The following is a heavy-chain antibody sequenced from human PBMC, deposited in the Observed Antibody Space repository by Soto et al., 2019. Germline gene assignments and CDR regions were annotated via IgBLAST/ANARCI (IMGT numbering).Heavy chain of an antibody. D-gene: IGHD2-15*01. CDR2: ISSSSSYI. Sequence: GXSLRLSCAASGFTFSSYSLNWFRQAPVKGLEWVSSISSSSSYIYYADSVKGRFTISRDNAKNSLYLQMNSLRAEDTAVYYCAPSGYCSGGSCSDFDYWGQGTLVTVSS. J-gene: IGHJ4*02. CDR1: GFTFSSYS. V-gene: IGHV3-21*01. CDR3: APSGYCSGGSCSDFDY.